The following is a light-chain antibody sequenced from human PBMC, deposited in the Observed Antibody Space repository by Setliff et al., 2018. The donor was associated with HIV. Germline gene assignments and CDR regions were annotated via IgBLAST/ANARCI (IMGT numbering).Light chain of an antibody. CDR2: GNN. CDR3: CSYAGSSGYV. Sequence: QSVLTQPPSVSGAPGQRVTISCTGSSSNIGAGFDVHWYQHLPGTAPKLIIYGNNDRPSGVSNRFSGSKSGNTASLTISGLQAEDEADYYCCSYAGSSGYVFGTGTKVTVL. V-gene: IGLV1-40*01. J-gene: IGLJ1*01. CDR1: SSNIGAGFD.